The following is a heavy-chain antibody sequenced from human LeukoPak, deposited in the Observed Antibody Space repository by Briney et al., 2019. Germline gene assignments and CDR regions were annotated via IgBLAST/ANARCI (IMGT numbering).Heavy chain of an antibody. CDR2: ISSSSSYI. V-gene: IGHV3-21*01. D-gene: IGHD3-10*01. Sequence: ETLSLTCAASGFSFSSYNMNWVRQAPGKGLEWVSSISSSSSYIYYADSVKGRFTISRDNDKNSLYLHMNSLRAEDTAVYDCASYHPDYYGSVSYYNGPPDIWGQGTMVTVSS. J-gene: IGHJ3*02. CDR1: GFSFSSYN. CDR3: ASYHPDYYGSVSYYNGPPDI.